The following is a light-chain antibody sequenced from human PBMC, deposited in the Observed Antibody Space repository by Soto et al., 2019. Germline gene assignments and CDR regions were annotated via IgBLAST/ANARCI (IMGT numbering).Light chain of an antibody. Sequence: QSVLTQPPSVSGAPGQRVTISCTGGTSNIGTGYDVHWYQQFPGTAPKLLIYGNNNRPSGVPNRFSGSNSGTSASLAITGLQAEDEADYYCQSYDSTLSGRVFGGGTKLTVL. J-gene: IGLJ2*01. V-gene: IGLV1-40*01. CDR3: QSYDSTLSGRV. CDR1: TSNIGTGYD. CDR2: GNN.